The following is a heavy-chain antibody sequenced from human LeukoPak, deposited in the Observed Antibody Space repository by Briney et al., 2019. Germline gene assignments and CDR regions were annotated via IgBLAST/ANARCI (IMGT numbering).Heavy chain of an antibody. J-gene: IGHJ6*03. CDR3: ASGWAYYYYYMDV. Sequence: PGGSLRLSCAASGFTVSINYMSWVRQAPGKGLEWVSVIYSGGSTYYADSVKGRFTISRDNSKNTLYLQMNSLRAEDTAVYYCASGWAYYYYYMDVWGKGTTVTVSS. V-gene: IGHV3-53*01. CDR1: GFTVSINY. D-gene: IGHD6-19*01. CDR2: IYSGGST.